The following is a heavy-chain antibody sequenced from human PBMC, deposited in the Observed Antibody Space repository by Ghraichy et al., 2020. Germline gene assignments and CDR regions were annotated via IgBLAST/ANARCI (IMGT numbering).Heavy chain of an antibody. V-gene: IGHV4-39*01. J-gene: IGHJ6*03. Sequence: SETLSLTCTVSGGSISSSSYYWGWIRQPPGKGLEWIGSIYYSGSTYYNPPLKSRVTISVDTSKNQFSLKLSSVTAADTAVYYCARTIRAVAGTPSYYYYMDVWGKGTTVTVSS. CDR2: IYYSGST. CDR3: ARTIRAVAGTPSYYYYMDV. D-gene: IGHD6-19*01. CDR1: GGSISSSSYY.